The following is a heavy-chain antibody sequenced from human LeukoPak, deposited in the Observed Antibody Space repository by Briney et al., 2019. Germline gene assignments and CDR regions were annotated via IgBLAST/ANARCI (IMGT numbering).Heavy chain of an antibody. D-gene: IGHD3-10*01. CDR2: IRYDGSNK. J-gene: IGHJ5*02. CDR3: AKRLFRYYGSGESRGFDP. CDR1: GFTFSSYG. V-gene: IGHV3-30*02. Sequence: GGSLRLSCAASGFTFSSYGMHWVRQAPGKGLEWVAFIRYDGSNKYYADSVKGRFTISRDNSKNTLYLQMNSLRAEDTAVYYCAKRLFRYYGSGESRGFDPWGQGTLVTVSS.